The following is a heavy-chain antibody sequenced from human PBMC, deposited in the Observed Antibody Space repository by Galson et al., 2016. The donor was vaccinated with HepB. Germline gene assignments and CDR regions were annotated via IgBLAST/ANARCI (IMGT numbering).Heavy chain of an antibody. V-gene: IGHV4-34*01. Sequence: SETLSLTCAVYGGSFNDYYWTWIRQPPGKGLEWIGEIYHSGSTNCNASLKSRVTISVDTSKSHFSLTLRSVTAADTAVYYCARVVFGDYTRGWPRRRKSYYYMDVWGKGTTVTVSS. CDR2: IYHSGST. J-gene: IGHJ6*03. D-gene: IGHD6-19*01. CDR3: ARVVFGDYTRGWPRRRKSYYYMDV. CDR1: GGSFNDYY.